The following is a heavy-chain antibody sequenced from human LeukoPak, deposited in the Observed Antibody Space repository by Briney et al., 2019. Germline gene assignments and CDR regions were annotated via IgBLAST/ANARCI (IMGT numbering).Heavy chain of an antibody. J-gene: IGHJ4*02. Sequence: SETLSLTCAVYGGSFSGYYWSWIRQPPGKGLEWIGEINHSGSTNYNPSLKSRVTISVDTSKNQFSLKLSSVTAADTAVYYCARLGQLVPYWGQGTLVTVSS. V-gene: IGHV4-34*01. CDR3: ARLGQLVPY. CDR1: GGSFSGYY. CDR2: INHSGST. D-gene: IGHD6-6*01.